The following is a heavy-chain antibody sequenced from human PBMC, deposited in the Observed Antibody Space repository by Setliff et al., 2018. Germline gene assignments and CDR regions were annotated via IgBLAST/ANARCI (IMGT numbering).Heavy chain of an antibody. J-gene: IGHJ6*03. Sequence: ASVKVSCKASGYPFSSYAMGWMRQAPGQRLEWMGWINTNTGNPSYAQDFTGRLVFSLDTSVSTAYLQISSLKAEDSAVYYCARASRFGTTVWKGDYYMDVWGKGTTVTVSS. CDR2: INTNTGNP. CDR3: ARASRFGTTVWKGDYYMDV. CDR1: GYPFSSYA. D-gene: IGHD4-4*01. V-gene: IGHV7-4-1*02.